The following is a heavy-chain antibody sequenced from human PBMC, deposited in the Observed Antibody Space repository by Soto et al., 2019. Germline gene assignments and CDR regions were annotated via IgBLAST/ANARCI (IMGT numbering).Heavy chain of an antibody. J-gene: IGHJ4*02. CDR3: ARAPSVSYVDY. V-gene: IGHV3-33*01. CDR1: GFTFSSYG. Sequence: QVQLVESGGGVVQPGRSLRLSCAASGFTFSSYGMHWVRQAPGKGLEWVAVIWYDGSNKYYADSVKGRFTISRDNAKNSLYLQLNSLRAEDTAVYYCARAPSVSYVDYWGQGTLVTVSS. D-gene: IGHD3-3*01. CDR2: IWYDGSNK.